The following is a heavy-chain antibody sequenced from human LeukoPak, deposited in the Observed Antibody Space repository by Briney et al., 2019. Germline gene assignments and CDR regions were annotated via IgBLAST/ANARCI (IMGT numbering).Heavy chain of an antibody. CDR2: IYTSGST. CDR3: ARDRGSGWSYYFDY. Sequence: SETLSLICTVSGGSISSYYWSWIRQPAGKGLEWIGRIYTSGSTNYNPSLKSRVTMSVDTSKNQFSLKLSSVTAADTAVYYCARDRGSGWSYYFDYWGQGTLVTVSS. V-gene: IGHV4-4*07. CDR1: GGSISSYY. J-gene: IGHJ4*02. D-gene: IGHD6-19*01.